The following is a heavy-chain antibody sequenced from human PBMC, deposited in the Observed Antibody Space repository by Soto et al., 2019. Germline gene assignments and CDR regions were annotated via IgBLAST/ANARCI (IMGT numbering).Heavy chain of an antibody. V-gene: IGHV1-2*02. CDR2: INPNSGGT. Sequence: ASVKVSCKASGGTFSSYAISWVRQAPGQGLEWMGWINPNSGGTNYAQKFQGRLTITKDTSKNQVGLTMTNMDPVDTATYYCAHMTTVTTFDSWGQGTLVTVSS. CDR3: AHMTTVTTFDS. J-gene: IGHJ4*02. CDR1: GGTFSSYA. D-gene: IGHD4-17*01.